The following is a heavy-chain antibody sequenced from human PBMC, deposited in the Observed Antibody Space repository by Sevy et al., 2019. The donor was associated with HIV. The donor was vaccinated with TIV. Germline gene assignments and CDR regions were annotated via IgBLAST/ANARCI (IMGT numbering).Heavy chain of an antibody. D-gene: IGHD2-15*01. CDR2: FDPEDGET. V-gene: IGHV1-24*01. Sequence: ASVKVCCKVSEYTLTQLSMDWVRQAPGKGLEWMGHFDPEDGETIYGQKFQGRVTMTEDTSANTAYMQLNSLTSEDTAVYYCATEGLRYYSGASLYQGDWFDPRGQGTLVTVSS. CDR3: ATEGLRYYSGASLYQGDWFDP. CDR1: EYTLTQLS. J-gene: IGHJ5*02.